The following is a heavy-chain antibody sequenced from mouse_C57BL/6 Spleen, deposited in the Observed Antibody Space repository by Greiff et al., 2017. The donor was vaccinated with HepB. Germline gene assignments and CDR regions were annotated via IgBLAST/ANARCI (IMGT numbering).Heavy chain of an antibody. CDR1: GYTFTSYG. D-gene: IGHD4-1*01. J-gene: IGHJ4*01. CDR2: IYPRSGNT. V-gene: IGHV1-81*01. CDR3: ARSEELGPMDY. Sequence: QVQLKQSGAELARPGASVKLSCKASGYTFTSYGISWVKQRTGQGLEWIGEIYPRSGNTYYNEKFKGKATLTADKSSSTAYMELRSLTSEDSAVYFCARSEELGPMDYWGQGTSVTVSS.